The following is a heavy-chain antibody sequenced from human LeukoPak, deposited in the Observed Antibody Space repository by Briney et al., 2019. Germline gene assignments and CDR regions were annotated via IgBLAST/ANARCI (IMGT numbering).Heavy chain of an antibody. CDR2: IYDSGII. CDR3: ARGGSNGWYKDY. CDR1: GGSISDYY. Sequence: SETLSLTCSVSGGSISDYYWNWIRQPPGKGLEWIGYIYDSGIINYNPSLKSRVTITVDTSKNQFSLRLSSVTAADTAVYYCARGGSNGWYKDYWGQGTPVTVSS. V-gene: IGHV4-59*01. D-gene: IGHD6-19*01. J-gene: IGHJ4*02.